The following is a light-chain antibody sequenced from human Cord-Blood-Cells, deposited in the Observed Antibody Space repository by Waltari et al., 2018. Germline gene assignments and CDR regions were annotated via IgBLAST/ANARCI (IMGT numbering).Light chain of an antibody. CDR1: QSVLFSSNNKNY. CDR2: WAS. J-gene: IGKJ3*01. V-gene: IGKV4-1*01. Sequence: DSVMTQSPDSLPVSLGERATINCKSSQSVLFSSNNKNYLAWYQQKPGQPPKLLIYWASTRESGVPDRFSGSGSGTDFTLTISSLQAEDVAVYYCQQYYSTPLTFGPGTKVDIK. CDR3: QQYYSTPLT.